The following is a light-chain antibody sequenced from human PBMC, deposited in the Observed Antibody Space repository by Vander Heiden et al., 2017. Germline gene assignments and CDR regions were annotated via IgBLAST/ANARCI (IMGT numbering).Light chain of an antibody. CDR3: QQYYSTPRT. CDR2: WAS. J-gene: IGKJ1*01. V-gene: IGKV4-1*01. CDR1: QSLLYSSNNKNY. Sequence: DIVMTQSPDYLAVSLGERATINCKSSQSLLYSSNNKNYLAWLQQKPGQPPKLLIYWASTRESGVPDRFSGSGSGTDFTLTISSLQAEDVAVYYCQQYYSTPRTFGQGTKVEIK.